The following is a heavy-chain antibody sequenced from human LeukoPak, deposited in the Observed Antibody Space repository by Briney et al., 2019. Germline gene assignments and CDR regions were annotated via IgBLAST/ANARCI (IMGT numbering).Heavy chain of an antibody. Sequence: GGSLRLSCAASGFSFSDYWMSWVRQAPGKGLEWVANIKQDGSEKYYVDSVKGRFTISRDNAKDSLYLQMNSLRAEDTAVYYCARAPGAYYDFWSGYYLLGWFDPWGQGTLVTVSS. J-gene: IGHJ5*02. CDR1: GFSFSDYW. CDR3: ARAPGAYYDFWSGYYLLGWFDP. V-gene: IGHV3-7*01. CDR2: IKQDGSEK. D-gene: IGHD3-3*01.